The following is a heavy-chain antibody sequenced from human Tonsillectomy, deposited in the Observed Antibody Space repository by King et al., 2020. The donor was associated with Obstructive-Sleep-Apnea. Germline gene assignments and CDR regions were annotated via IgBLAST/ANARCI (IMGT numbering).Heavy chain of an antibody. CDR3: SGTTQTDAFDI. D-gene: IGHD1-1*01. Sequence: GGGWVGRGGSRRRSCAASGFSFSSYSMDWGGQAPGRGRTWGSYISRSSGTIYYADSVKGRFTISRDNAKSSLYLQMTSLRAEDTAVYYCSGTTQTDAFDIWGQGTMVTVSS. J-gene: IGHJ3*02. CDR2: ISRSSGTI. CDR1: GFSFSSYS. V-gene: IGHV3-48*04.